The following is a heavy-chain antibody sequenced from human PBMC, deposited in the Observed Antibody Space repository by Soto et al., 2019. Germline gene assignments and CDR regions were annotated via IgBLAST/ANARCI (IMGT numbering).Heavy chain of an antibody. D-gene: IGHD3-10*01. J-gene: IGHJ4*02. CDR2: ISSSSSTI. CDR1: GFTFSSYS. Sequence: PGGSLRLSCAASGFTFSSYSMNWVRQAPGKGLEWVSYISSSSSTIYYADSVKGRFTISRDNAKNSLYLQMNSLRAEDTAVYYCARAMVRGVTPSFDYWGQGTLVTAPQ. CDR3: ARAMVRGVTPSFDY. V-gene: IGHV3-48*01.